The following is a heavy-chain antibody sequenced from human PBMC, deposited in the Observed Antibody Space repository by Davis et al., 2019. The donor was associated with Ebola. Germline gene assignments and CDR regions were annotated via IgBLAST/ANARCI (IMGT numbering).Heavy chain of an antibody. CDR3: ATTTYYYDSSASYYPDY. J-gene: IGHJ4*02. V-gene: IGHV5-51*01. Sequence: PGGSLRLSCKGSGYSFTSYWIGWVRQMPGKGLEWMGIIYPGDSDTRYSPSFQGHVTISADKSISTAYLQWRSLKASDTAMYYCATTTYYYDSSASYYPDYWGQGTLVTVSS. D-gene: IGHD3-22*01. CDR1: GYSFTSYW. CDR2: IYPGDSDT.